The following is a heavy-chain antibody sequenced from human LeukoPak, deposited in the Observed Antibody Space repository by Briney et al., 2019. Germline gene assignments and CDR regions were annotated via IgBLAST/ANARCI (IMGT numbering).Heavy chain of an antibody. J-gene: IGHJ4*02. CDR1: GVSIQIYW. V-gene: IGHV4-4*07. CDR2: ICTTGRT. CDR3: ARSGYTISAYHYDF. D-gene: IGHD5-18*01. Sequence: KPSETLSLTCNVSGVSIQIYWWSWVRKPAGKGLEWIGRICTTGRTNYSPSFQSRVTMSIDVSSNQFSLTLRSVTAADTAVYYCARSGYTISAYHYDFWGQGAPVTVSS.